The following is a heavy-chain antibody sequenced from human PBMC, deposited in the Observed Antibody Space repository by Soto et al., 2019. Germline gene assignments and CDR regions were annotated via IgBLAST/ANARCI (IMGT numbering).Heavy chain of an antibody. CDR3: ARGSEYSSSWYVVFDY. V-gene: IGHV4-34*01. D-gene: IGHD6-13*01. Sequence: QVQLQQWGAGLLKPSETLSLTCAVYGGSFSGYYWSWIRQPPGKGLEWIGEINHSGSTNYNPSLKSRVTISLVTPTIXFSLKRSSVTAADTAVYYCARGSEYSSSWYVVFDYWGQGTLVTVSS. CDR1: GGSFSGYY. J-gene: IGHJ4*02. CDR2: INHSGST.